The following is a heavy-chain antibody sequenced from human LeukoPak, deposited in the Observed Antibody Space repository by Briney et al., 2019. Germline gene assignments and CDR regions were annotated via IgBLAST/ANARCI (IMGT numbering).Heavy chain of an antibody. D-gene: IGHD6-13*01. CDR3: ARGRIAAARVFDY. J-gene: IGHJ4*02. CDR2: IKQDRSEK. Sequence: GGSLRLSCAASGFTFSSYWMSWVRQAPGKGLEWVANIKQDRSEKYYVDSVKGRFTISRDNAKNSLYLQMNSLRAEDTAVYYCARGRIAAARVFDYWGQGTLVTVSS. CDR1: GFTFSSYW. V-gene: IGHV3-7*03.